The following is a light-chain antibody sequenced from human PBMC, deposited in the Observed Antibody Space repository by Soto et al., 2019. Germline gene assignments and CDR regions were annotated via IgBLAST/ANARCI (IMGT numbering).Light chain of an antibody. J-gene: IGLJ1*01. CDR1: SSNIGAGYD. V-gene: IGLV1-40*01. Sequence: QSVLTQPPSVSGAPGQRVIISCTESSSNIGAGYDVHWYQQLPGTAPRLLIYDNNNRPSGVPARFSVSKSDTSASLAITGLQPEDEADYYCQSYDSSLSGSYVFGTGTKLTVL. CDR3: QSYDSSLSGSYV. CDR2: DNN.